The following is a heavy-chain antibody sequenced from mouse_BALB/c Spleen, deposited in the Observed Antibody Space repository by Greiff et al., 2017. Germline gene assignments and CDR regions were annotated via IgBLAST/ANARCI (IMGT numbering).Heavy chain of an antibody. CDR2: ISNGGGST. Sequence: EVKLMESGGGLVQPGGSLKLSCAASGFTFSSYTMSWVRQTPEKRLEWVAYISNGGGSTYYPDTVKGRFTISRDNAKNTLYLQMSSLKSEDTAMYYCARHRGRGAMDYWGQGTSVTVSS. CDR3: ARHRGRGAMDY. D-gene: IGHD3-3*01. CDR1: GFTFSSYT. J-gene: IGHJ4*01. V-gene: IGHV5-12-2*01.